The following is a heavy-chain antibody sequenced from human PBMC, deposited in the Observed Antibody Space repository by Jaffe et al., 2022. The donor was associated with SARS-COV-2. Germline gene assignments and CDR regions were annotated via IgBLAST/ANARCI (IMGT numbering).Heavy chain of an antibody. J-gene: IGHJ4*02. V-gene: IGHV1-3*01. CDR1: GYPFTSYT. CDR3: ARETFDY. Sequence: QVQLLQSGAEVKKPGASVTVSCKASGYPFTSYTIHWLRQAPGQRFEWMGWITVASGEVEFSHQFHDRITMTRDTSTATVYMELFSLGFDDTALYYCARETFDYWGQGSLVTVSS. CDR2: ITVASGEV.